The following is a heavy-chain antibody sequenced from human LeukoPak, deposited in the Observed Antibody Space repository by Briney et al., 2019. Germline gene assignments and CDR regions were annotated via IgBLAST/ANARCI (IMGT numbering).Heavy chain of an antibody. CDR3: AKDGLGGFGDYMDV. J-gene: IGHJ6*03. V-gene: IGHV3-23*01. D-gene: IGHD3-10*01. CDR1: GFTFSTFA. Sequence: PGGSLRLSCAASGFTFSTFAITWVRQAPGKGLEWVSAISGSGGSTYYAGSVKGRFTISRDNSKNTLYLQMNSLRAEDTAIYYCAKDGLGGFGDYMDVWGKGTTVTISS. CDR2: ISGSGGST.